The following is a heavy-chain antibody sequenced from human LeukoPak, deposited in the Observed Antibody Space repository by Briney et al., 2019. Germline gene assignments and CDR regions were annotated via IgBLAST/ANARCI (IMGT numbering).Heavy chain of an antibody. J-gene: IGHJ3*02. Sequence: SQTLSLTCGVSGCSITSGDYYWSWIRQPPGKGLESIGYISYSGSTKYNPSLKSRLSISVDTSSNQFSLKLYSVTAADTAVYFCARVPPYDRSTYLLDAFDIWGQGTMVTVSS. CDR3: ARVPPYDRSTYLLDAFDI. D-gene: IGHD3-22*01. V-gene: IGHV4-30-4*08. CDR1: GCSITSGDYY. CDR2: ISYSGST.